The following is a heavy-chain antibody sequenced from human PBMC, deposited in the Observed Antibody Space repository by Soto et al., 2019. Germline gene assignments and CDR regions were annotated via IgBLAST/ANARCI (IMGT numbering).Heavy chain of an antibody. CDR1: GGSIGSYY. V-gene: IGHV4-59*01. CDR3: ARGGWKLFDY. J-gene: IGHJ4*02. D-gene: IGHD6-19*01. CDR2: FYYSGST. Sequence: SETLSLTCTVSGGSIGSYYGSWIRQPPGKGLEWIGCFYYSGSTNYNPSLKSRVTISVDTSKKQFSLKLSSVTAADTAVYYCARGGWKLFDYWGQGTLVTVSS.